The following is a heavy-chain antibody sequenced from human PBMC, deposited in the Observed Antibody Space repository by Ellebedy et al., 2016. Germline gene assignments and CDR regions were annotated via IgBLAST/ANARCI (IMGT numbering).Heavy chain of an antibody. Sequence: GGSLRLSCAASGFTFSSYAMHWVRQAPGKGLEWVAVISYDGSNKYYADSVKGRFTISRDNSRNTLHLQMDSLRAEDTAIYYCARGGTSSSSLDYWGQGTLVTVSS. CDR2: ISYDGSNK. V-gene: IGHV3-30-3*01. D-gene: IGHD6-6*01. CDR1: GFTFSSYA. CDR3: ARGGTSSSSLDY. J-gene: IGHJ4*02.